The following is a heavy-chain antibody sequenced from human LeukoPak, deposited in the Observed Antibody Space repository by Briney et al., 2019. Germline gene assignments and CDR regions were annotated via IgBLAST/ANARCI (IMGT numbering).Heavy chain of an antibody. V-gene: IGHV3-48*01. CDR2: ISSTSSTI. CDR3: ARGTVTMVDY. CDR1: GFTFSTYS. J-gene: IGHJ4*02. D-gene: IGHD3-10*01. Sequence: GGSLRLSCTASGFTFSTYSMNWVRQAPGKGLEWVSYISSTSSTIYYADSVKGRFTISRDNSKNTLFLQMNSLRAGDTAVYYCARGTVTMVDYWGQGTLVTVSS.